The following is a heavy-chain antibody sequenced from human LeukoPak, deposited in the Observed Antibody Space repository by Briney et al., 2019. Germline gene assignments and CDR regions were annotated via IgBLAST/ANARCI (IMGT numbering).Heavy chain of an antibody. Sequence: SETLSLTCTVSGGSITSYYWSWIRQPPGKGLEWIGYIHYSGSTDYNPSLKSRVTISVDTSKTQFSLKLSSVSAADTAVYYCARGGNWNYENWFDPWGQGTLVTVSS. CDR2: IHYSGST. CDR1: GGSITSYY. J-gene: IGHJ5*02. V-gene: IGHV4-59*01. D-gene: IGHD1-7*01. CDR3: ARGGNWNYENWFDP.